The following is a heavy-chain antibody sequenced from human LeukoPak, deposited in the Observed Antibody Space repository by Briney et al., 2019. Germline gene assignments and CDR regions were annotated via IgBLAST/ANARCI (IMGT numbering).Heavy chain of an antibody. CDR1: GLTFSGYD. CDR2: TSFDGGNK. D-gene: IGHD1-26*01. V-gene: IGHV3-30*18. Sequence: GGSLRLSCAASGLTFSGYDMHWVRQAPGKGLEWVAVTSFDGGNKHYADSVKGRFTISRDNSKNTLYLQMSTLRVEDTAVYYCAKGRLLGAPWGMDVWGQGTTVTVSS. CDR3: AKGRLLGAPWGMDV. J-gene: IGHJ6*02.